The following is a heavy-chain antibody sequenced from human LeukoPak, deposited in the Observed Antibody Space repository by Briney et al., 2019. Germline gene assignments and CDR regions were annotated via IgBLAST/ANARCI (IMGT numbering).Heavy chain of an antibody. CDR2: ISSSGSTI. CDR3: AREPLWSGYYSVDY. Sequence: GGSLRLSCAASGFTFSSYAMSWVRQAPGKGLEWVSYISSSGSTIYYADSVKGRFTISRDNAKNSLYLQMNSLRAEDTAVYYCAREPLWSGYYSVDYWGQGTLVTVSS. V-gene: IGHV3-48*04. CDR1: GFTFSSYA. J-gene: IGHJ4*02. D-gene: IGHD3-3*01.